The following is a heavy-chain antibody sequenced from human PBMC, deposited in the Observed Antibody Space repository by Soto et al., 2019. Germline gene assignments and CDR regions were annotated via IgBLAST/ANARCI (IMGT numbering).Heavy chain of an antibody. CDR2: INPSGGST. V-gene: IGHV1-46*01. D-gene: IGHD3-22*01. Sequence: GASVKVSCKASGYTFTSYYMHWVRQAPGQGLEWMGIINPSGGSTSYAQKFQGRVTMTRDTSTSTVYMELSSLRSEDTAVYYCARDRDYYDSSGYSRGYYYGMDVWGQGTTVTVSS. CDR1: GYTFTSYY. CDR3: ARDRDYYDSSGYSRGYYYGMDV. J-gene: IGHJ6*02.